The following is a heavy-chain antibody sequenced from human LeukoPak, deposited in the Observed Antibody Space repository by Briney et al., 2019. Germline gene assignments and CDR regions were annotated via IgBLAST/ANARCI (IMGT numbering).Heavy chain of an antibody. Sequence: GGSLRLSCAAYGFIFNSFSMNWVRQAPGGGLEWVSYITSSGTYIYYADSVRGRFTISRDNAGNSLYLQMDSLTAEDTAIYYCARVFDVDYFSATGYSDYWGQGVLVTVSS. V-gene: IGHV3-21*06. CDR2: ITSSGTYI. CDR3: ARVFDVDYFSATGYSDY. CDR1: GFIFNSFS. J-gene: IGHJ4*02. D-gene: IGHD2/OR15-2a*01.